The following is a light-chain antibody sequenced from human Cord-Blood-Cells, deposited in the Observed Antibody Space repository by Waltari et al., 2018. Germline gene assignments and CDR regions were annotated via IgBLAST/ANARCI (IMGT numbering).Light chain of an antibody. CDR2: WAS. CDR1: QSVLYSSNNKNY. Sequence: IVMTQSPDSLAVSLGERATINCKSSQSVLYSSNNKNYLAWYQQKPGQPPKLLMYWASTRESGVPDRFSGSGSGTDFTLTISSLQAEDVAVYYCQQYYSTPYTFGQGTKLEIK. CDR3: QQYYSTPYT. V-gene: IGKV4-1*01. J-gene: IGKJ2*01.